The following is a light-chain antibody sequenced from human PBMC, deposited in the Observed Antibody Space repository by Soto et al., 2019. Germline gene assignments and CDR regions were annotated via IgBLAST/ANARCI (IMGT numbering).Light chain of an antibody. CDR1: SGHSNYA. CDR2: LNSDGSH. CDR3: QTWGTCIHWV. Sequence: QPVLTQSPSASASLGASVKLTCTLSSGHSNYAIAWHQQQPEKGPRYLMKLNSDGSHSKGDEIPDRFSGSSSGAERYLTISSLQSEDEADYYCQTWGTCIHWVFGGGTKLTVL. J-gene: IGLJ3*02. V-gene: IGLV4-69*01.